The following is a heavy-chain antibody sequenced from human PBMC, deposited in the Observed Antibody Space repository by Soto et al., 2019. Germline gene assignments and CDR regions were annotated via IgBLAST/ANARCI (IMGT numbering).Heavy chain of an antibody. D-gene: IGHD6-19*01. J-gene: IGHJ4*02. Sequence: SETLSLTCTVSGESITTSGHYWGWILHPPGERPEWIGNIYYSGNDYYNPSLKSRATISVDTSKSQFSLRLKSVTVADTAVYFCARRSVRSEAPFDAWGQGTLVT. V-gene: IGHV4-39*01. CDR2: IYYSGND. CDR3: ARRSVRSEAPFDA. CDR1: GESITTSGHY.